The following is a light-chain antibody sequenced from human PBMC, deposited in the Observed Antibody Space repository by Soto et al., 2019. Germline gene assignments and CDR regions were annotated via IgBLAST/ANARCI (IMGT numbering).Light chain of an antibody. CDR2: AAS. CDR1: QGISSY. Sequence: AIRMTQSPSSLSASTGDRVTITCRASQGISSYLAWYQQKPGKAPKLLIYAASTLQSGVPSRFSGSGSGTDFTLTISCLQSEDFANYYCQQYYSYSTFGQGTKVEIK. CDR3: QQYYSYST. J-gene: IGKJ1*01. V-gene: IGKV1-8*01.